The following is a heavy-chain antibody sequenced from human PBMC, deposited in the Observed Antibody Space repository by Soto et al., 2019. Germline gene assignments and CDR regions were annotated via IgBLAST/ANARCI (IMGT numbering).Heavy chain of an antibody. CDR3: ARGDIVVVVAATRYYYYYMDV. Sequence: PSDTLSLTCAVYGGSFSGYYWSWIRQPPGKGLEWIGEINHSGSTNYNPSLKSRVTISVDTSKNQFSLKLSSVTAADTAVYYCARGDIVVVVAATRYYYYYMDVWGKGTTVTVSS. J-gene: IGHJ6*03. V-gene: IGHV4-34*01. D-gene: IGHD2-15*01. CDR2: INHSGST. CDR1: GGSFSGYY.